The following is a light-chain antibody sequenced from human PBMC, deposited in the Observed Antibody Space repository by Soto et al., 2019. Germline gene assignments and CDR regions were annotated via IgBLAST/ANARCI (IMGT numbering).Light chain of an antibody. CDR2: DVS. Sequence: QSALTQPASVSGSPGQSITISCTGTSSDVGGYNYVSWYQQHPGKAPKLMIYDVSSRPSGVSNRFSGSKSGNTASLTISGLLSEDEADYYCTSYTTNKTPLFGGGTKVTVI. J-gene: IGLJ2*01. CDR3: TSYTTNKTPL. CDR1: SSDVGGYNY. V-gene: IGLV2-14*03.